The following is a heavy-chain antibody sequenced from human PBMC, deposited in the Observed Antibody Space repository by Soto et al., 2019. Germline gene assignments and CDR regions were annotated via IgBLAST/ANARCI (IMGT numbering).Heavy chain of an antibody. D-gene: IGHD6-6*01. CDR2: MNPNSGNT. CDR3: ASARGETDAFDI. Sequence: ASVKVSCKASGYTFTSYDINWVRQATGQGLEWMGWMNPNSGNTGYAQKFQGRVTMTRNTSISTAYMELSSLRSEDTAVYYCASARGETDAFDIWGQGTMVTVTS. CDR1: GYTFTSYD. V-gene: IGHV1-8*01. J-gene: IGHJ3*02.